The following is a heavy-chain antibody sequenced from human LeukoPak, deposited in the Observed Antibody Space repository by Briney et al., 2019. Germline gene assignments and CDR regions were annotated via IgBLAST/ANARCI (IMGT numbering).Heavy chain of an antibody. V-gene: IGHV3-9*01. CDR1: GFTFDDYA. Sequence: GGSLRLSCAASGFTFDDYAMHWFRQTPGKGLEWVSGISWNTYNTDYADSVKGRFTISRDNAKNSLYLQMNSLRAEDTAVYYCAKALSGHYYYYMDVWGKGTTVTVSS. D-gene: IGHD3-3*01. CDR3: AKALSGHYYYYMDV. CDR2: ISWNTYNT. J-gene: IGHJ6*03.